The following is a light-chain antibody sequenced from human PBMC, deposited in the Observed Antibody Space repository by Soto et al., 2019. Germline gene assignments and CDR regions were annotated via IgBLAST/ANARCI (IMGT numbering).Light chain of an antibody. J-gene: IGKJ5*01. CDR2: DAS. Sequence: DIQMNQSPSTLSASVGDRVTITCRASQSISSWLAWYQQKPGKAPKLLIYDASSLESGVPSRFSGSGAGTEFTLTISSLQPDDFATYYGQQYNSDPIPSGQGTRLEMK. CDR3: QQYNSDPIP. V-gene: IGKV1-5*01. CDR1: QSISSW.